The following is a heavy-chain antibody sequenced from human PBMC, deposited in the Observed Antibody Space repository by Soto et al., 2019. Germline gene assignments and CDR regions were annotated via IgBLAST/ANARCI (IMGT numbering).Heavy chain of an antibody. J-gene: IGHJ4*02. Sequence: EVQLLDSGGGLVQPGGSLRLSCTASGFTFGDYAMSWVRQPPGKGLEWVSVISAGGSTYYADSVKGRFTVSRANSKNTLYLQMNSLRAEDSAVYYCANVPIWCSSTSCYTEGFDSWGQGTLVTVSS. D-gene: IGHD2-2*02. CDR2: ISAGGST. V-gene: IGHV3-23*01. CDR3: ANVPIWCSSTSCYTEGFDS. CDR1: GFTFGDYA.